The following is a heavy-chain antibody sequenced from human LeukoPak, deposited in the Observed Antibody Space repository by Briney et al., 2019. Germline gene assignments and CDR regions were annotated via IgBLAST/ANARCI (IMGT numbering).Heavy chain of an antibody. D-gene: IGHD6-13*01. Sequence: AGGSLRLSCAASEFTFSTYGMHWVRQAPGKGLEWVAVISYDGSYKFYADSVKGRFTISRDNSKSTLYLQVNSLRAEDTAVYYCAKDRYSGLNTIDYWGQGTLVTVSS. CDR3: AKDRYSGLNTIDY. CDR2: ISYDGSYK. V-gene: IGHV3-30*18. J-gene: IGHJ4*02. CDR1: EFTFSTYG.